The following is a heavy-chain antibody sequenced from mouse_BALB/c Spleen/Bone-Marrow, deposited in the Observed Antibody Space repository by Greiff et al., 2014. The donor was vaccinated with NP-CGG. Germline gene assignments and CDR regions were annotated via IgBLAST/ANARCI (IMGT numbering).Heavy chain of an antibody. CDR2: IDPSDSET. CDR3: ARALGDGYYYAMDY. Sequence: SGAELVKPGAPVKLSCKASGYTFTSYWMNWVKQRPGRGLEWIGRIDPSDSETHYNQKFKDKATLTVDKSSSTAYIQVSSLTSEDSAVYHCARALGDGYYYAMDYWGQGTSVTVSS. J-gene: IGHJ4*01. V-gene: IGHV1-69*02. CDR1: GYTFTSYW. D-gene: IGHD2-3*01.